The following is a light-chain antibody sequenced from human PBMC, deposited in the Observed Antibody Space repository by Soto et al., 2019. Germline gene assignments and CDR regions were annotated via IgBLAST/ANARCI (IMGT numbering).Light chain of an antibody. CDR1: SSNIGTNT. J-gene: IGLJ2*01. CDR3: ASWDVSLVV. CDR2: SNT. Sequence: QPVLTQPPSASGTPGQRVTISCSGSSSNIGTNTVIWYQQLPGTAPKLLIYSNTQRPSGVPDRFSGSKSGTSASLAISGLQSEDEADYYCASWDVSLVVFCGGTKLTVL. V-gene: IGLV1-44*01.